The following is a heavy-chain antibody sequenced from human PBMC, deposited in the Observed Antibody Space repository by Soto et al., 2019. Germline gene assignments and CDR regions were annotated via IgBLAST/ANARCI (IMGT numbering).Heavy chain of an antibody. V-gene: IGHV3-30*18. D-gene: IGHD1-26*01. J-gene: IGHJ4*02. CDR3: AKVIYGGNYYPVFDY. CDR1: GFTFSSYG. CDR2: ISYDGSNK. Sequence: QVQLVESGGGVVQPGRSLRLSCAASGFTFSSYGMHWVRQAPGKGLEWVAVISYDGSNKYYADSVKGRFTISRDNFKNTLYVQMNSLRAEDTAVYYCAKVIYGGNYYPVFDYWGQGTLVTVSS.